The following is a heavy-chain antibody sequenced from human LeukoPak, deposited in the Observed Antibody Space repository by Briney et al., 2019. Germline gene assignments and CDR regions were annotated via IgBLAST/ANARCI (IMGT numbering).Heavy chain of an antibody. CDR1: GYTFSSYG. Sequence: ASVKVSCKASGYTFSSYGISWVRQAPGQGLEWMGWVSGYSGNTKYAQKVHDRVTMTTDTSTSTAYIELRSLRSDDTAVYYCARDVDSTMVLFDYWGQGTLVTVSS. V-gene: IGHV1-18*01. D-gene: IGHD5-18*01. CDR3: ARDVDSTMVLFDY. CDR2: VSGYSGNT. J-gene: IGHJ4*02.